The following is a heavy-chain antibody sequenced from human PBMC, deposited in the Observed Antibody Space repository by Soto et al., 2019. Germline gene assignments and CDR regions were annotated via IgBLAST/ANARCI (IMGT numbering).Heavy chain of an antibody. D-gene: IGHD6-25*01. CDR1: GFTLSSDW. CDR2: INRDGSSI. J-gene: IGHJ4*02. CDR3: ATGAAF. V-gene: IGHV3-74*01. Sequence: EVPLVESGGGLVQPGGSLRLSCAASGFTLSSDWMHWVRQSPGKGLLWVSRINRDGSSISYADSVEGRFTVSRDNARGTLYLQMNSLRVEDTAVYYCATGAAFRGQGILVTVSS.